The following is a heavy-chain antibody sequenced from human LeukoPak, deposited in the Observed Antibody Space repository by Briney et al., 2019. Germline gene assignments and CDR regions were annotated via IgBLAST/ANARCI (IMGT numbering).Heavy chain of an antibody. D-gene: IGHD3-22*01. Sequence: SETLFLTCAVSGGSLSGYYWTWIRQPPGKALEWIGNIFYSGSTYYSPSLKSRVTISLDTSRNQFSLKLNSVTAADTAVYYCAKSNGYGLIDIWGQGTMVTVSS. CDR1: GGSLSGYY. V-gene: IGHV4-59*12. CDR3: AKSNGYGLIDI. J-gene: IGHJ3*02. CDR2: IFYSGST.